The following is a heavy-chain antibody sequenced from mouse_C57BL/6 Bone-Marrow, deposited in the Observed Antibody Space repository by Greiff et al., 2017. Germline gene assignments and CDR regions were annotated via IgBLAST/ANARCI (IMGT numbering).Heavy chain of an antibody. Sequence: VQLQQSGPELVKPGASVKISCKASGYSFTGYYMNWVKQSPEKSLEWIGEIKPSTGGTTYNQKFKAKATLTVDKSSSTAYMQLKSLTSEDSAVYYCAREGYDYFFDYWGQGTTLTVSS. CDR3: AREGYDYFFDY. D-gene: IGHD2-4*01. V-gene: IGHV1-42*01. CDR1: GYSFTGYY. CDR2: IKPSTGGT. J-gene: IGHJ2*01.